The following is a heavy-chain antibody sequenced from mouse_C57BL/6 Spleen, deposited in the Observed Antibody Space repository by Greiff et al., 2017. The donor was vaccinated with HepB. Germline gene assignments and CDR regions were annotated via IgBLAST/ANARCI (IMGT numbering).Heavy chain of an antibody. CDR2: ISDGGSYT. J-gene: IGHJ3*01. V-gene: IGHV5-4*03. D-gene: IGHD2-3*01. CDR1: GFTFSSYA. Sequence: EVKLVESGGGLVKPGGSLKLSCAASGFTFSSYAMSWVRQTPEKRLEWVATISDGGSYTYYPDNVKGRFTISRDNAKNNLYLQMSHLKSEDTAMYYCASRYDGYYFAYWGQGTLVTVSA. CDR3: ASRYDGYYFAY.